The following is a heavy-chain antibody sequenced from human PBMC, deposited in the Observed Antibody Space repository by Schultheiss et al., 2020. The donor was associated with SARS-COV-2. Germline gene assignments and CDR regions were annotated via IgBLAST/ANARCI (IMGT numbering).Heavy chain of an antibody. J-gene: IGHJ6*02. CDR3: ARDDAIFGVVIIQYYGMDV. CDR2: IIPIFGTA. V-gene: IGHV1-69*05. D-gene: IGHD3-3*01. CDR1: GGTFSSYA. Sequence: KISCKASGGTFSSYAISWVRQAPGQGLEWMGGIIPIFGTANYAQKFQGRVTMTTDTSTSTAYMELRSLRSDDTAVYYCARDDAIFGVVIIQYYGMDVWGQGTTVTVSS.